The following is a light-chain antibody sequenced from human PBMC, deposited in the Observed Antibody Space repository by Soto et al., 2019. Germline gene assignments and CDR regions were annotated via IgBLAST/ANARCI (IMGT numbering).Light chain of an antibody. CDR1: QSVSSSY. CDR3: QQYNNWPWT. CDR2: GAS. J-gene: IGKJ1*01. Sequence: TLSPDTLSLTPGERATLSCRASQSVSSSYLAWYQQKPGQAPRLLIYGASTRATGIPARFSGSGSGTEFTLTISSLQSEDFAVYYCQQYNNWPWTFGQGTKVDIK. V-gene: IGKV3-15*01.